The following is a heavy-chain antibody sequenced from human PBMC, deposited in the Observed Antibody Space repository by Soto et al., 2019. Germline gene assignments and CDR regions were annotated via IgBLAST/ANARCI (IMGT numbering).Heavy chain of an antibody. CDR1: GFTFSSYA. Sequence: EVQLLESGGGLVQPGGSLRLSCAASGFTFSSYAMSWVRQAPGEGLELVSAITGSAGTTYYAKSVKGRFTISRDNCKNTLYLAMNSLRAEETALYYCAKCGSGYEYESACDIWGPGTMVTVSS. D-gene: IGHD5-12*01. V-gene: IGHV3-23*01. CDR3: AKCGSGYEYESACDI. CDR2: ITGSAGTT. J-gene: IGHJ3*02.